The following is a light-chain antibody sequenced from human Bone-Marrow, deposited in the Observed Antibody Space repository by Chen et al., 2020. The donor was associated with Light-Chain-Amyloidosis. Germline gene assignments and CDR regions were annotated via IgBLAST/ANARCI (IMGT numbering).Light chain of an antibody. Sequence: SYALPQPPSVSVSPGQTARITCSGDDLPTKYAYWYQQKPGQAPVLVIHRDTERPSGISERVSGSSSGTTATLTISGVQAEDEADYHCQSADSSGTYEVIFGGGTKLTVL. J-gene: IGLJ2*01. CDR2: RDT. CDR3: QSADSSGTYEVI. CDR1: DLPTKY. V-gene: IGLV3-25*03.